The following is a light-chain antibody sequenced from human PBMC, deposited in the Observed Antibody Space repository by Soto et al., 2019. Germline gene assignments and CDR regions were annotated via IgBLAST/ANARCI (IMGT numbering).Light chain of an antibody. V-gene: IGKV3-20*01. J-gene: IGKJ1*01. CDR3: QQYDISLWT. CDR2: STS. CDR1: QSISSSY. Sequence: EIVLTQSPGTLSLSPGESATLSCRASQSISSSYLAWYQQKPGQAPSLLIYSTSTRATGIPDRFSGSGSGTDFTLTISRLEPEDFAVYYCQQYDISLWTFGQGTKVDIK.